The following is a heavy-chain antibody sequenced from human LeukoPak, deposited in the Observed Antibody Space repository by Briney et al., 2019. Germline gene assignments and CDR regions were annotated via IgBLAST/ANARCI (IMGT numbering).Heavy chain of an antibody. CDR3: ARAFVDWNDAIDY. D-gene: IGHD1-1*01. CDR2: VYYSGST. Sequence: SETLSLTCTVSGGSISSGGYYWSWIRQHPGKGLEWIGYVYYSGSTYYNPSLKSRVTISVDTSKNQFSLKLSSVTAADTVVYYCARAFVDWNDAIDYWGQGTLVTVSS. J-gene: IGHJ4*02. V-gene: IGHV4-31*03. CDR1: GGSISSGGYY.